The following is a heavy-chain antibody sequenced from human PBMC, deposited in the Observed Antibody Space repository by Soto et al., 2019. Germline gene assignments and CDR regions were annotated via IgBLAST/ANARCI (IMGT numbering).Heavy chain of an antibody. CDR1: GYTFTSYY. V-gene: IGHV1-46*03. CDR2: INPSGGST. Sequence: QVQLVQSGAEVKKPGASVKVSCKASGYTFTSYYMHWVRQAPGQGLEWMGIINPSGGSTSYAQKFQGKVTMTRDTSTSTVYMELSSLRSEDTAVYYCARTTEAGRRFDYWGQGTLVTVSS. J-gene: IGHJ4*02. D-gene: IGHD6-13*01. CDR3: ARTTEAGRRFDY.